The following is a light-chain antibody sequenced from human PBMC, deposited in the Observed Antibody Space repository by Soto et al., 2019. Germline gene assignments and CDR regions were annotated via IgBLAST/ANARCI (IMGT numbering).Light chain of an antibody. V-gene: IGKV1-39*01. CDR2: RSS. CDR1: QSISTY. CDR3: QQTFSPYVS. Sequence: DLQMTQSPSSLSVSIGDRVIITCRASQSISTYLNWYQYKPGKAPRLVIFRSSNLQSGVPSRFSGRGSGTGFSLTISSLQPEYFATYFCQQTFSPYVSFGGGTRVEI. J-gene: IGKJ4*01.